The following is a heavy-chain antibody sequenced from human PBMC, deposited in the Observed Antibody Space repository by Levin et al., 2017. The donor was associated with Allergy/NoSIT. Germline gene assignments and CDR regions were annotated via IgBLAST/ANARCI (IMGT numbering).Heavy chain of an antibody. CDR3: TRGDTYNALSVYYYIMDV. J-gene: IGHJ6*02. CDR2: ISYHGSTK. V-gene: IGHV3-30-3*01. CDR1: GFTFNTFA. D-gene: IGHD1-1*01. Sequence: GESLKISCAASGFTFNTFAVHWVRQAPGKGLEWVATISYHGSTKFYAASVKGRFTISRDNSKNTLYLQMDSLRAEDTAIYYCTRGDTYNALSVYYYIMDVWGQGTTVTVSS.